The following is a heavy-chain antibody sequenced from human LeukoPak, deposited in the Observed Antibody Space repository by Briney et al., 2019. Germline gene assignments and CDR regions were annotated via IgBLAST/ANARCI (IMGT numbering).Heavy chain of an antibody. D-gene: IGHD2-2*01. J-gene: IGHJ3*02. CDR1: GGSISTENYY. CDR2: IYTSGAT. CDR3: SRFTGYCSGISCYPNAFDI. Sequence: PSQTLSLTCTVSGGSISTENYYWSWIRQPAGTGLEWIGRIYTSGATNYNPSLKSRITISVDTSKNQFSLRLSSVTAADTAMYYCSRFTGYCSGISCYPNAFDIWGQGTTVTVSS. V-gene: IGHV4-61*02.